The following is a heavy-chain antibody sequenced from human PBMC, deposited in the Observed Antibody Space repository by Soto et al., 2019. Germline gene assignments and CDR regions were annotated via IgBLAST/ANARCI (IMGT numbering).Heavy chain of an antibody. J-gene: IGHJ5*02. D-gene: IGHD3-10*01. Sequence: QVPLVQSGAEVKKPGSSVTVSCKASGGTFSSYAIHWVRQAPGQGLEWMGGIIPMYGPAKYAQRFQGRVTITADESTTTVYMELPSLPSQDTAVYYCSRVTSMVRGVIDNGFDPWGHGPLVTVSS. CDR3: SRVTSMVRGVIDNGFDP. V-gene: IGHV1-69*01. CDR2: IIPMYGPA. CDR1: GGTFSSYA.